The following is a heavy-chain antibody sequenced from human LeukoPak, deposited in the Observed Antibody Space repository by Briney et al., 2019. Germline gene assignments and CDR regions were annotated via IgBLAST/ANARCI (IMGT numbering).Heavy chain of an antibody. J-gene: IGHJ5*02. D-gene: IGHD3-3*01. V-gene: IGHV4-39*01. Sequence: PSETLTLTCTVSGGSISSSSYYWGWIRQPPGKGLEWIGSIYYSGSTYYNPSLKSRVTISVDTSKNQFSLKLSSVTAADTAVYYCARLGFLEWLPSVGWFDPWGQGTLVTVSS. CDR1: GGSISSSSYY. CDR2: IYYSGST. CDR3: ARLGFLEWLPSVGWFDP.